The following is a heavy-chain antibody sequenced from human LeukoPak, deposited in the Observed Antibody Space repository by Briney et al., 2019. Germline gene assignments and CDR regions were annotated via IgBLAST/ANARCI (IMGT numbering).Heavy chain of an antibody. CDR2: TTDDATTT. J-gene: IGHJ4*02. CDR3: ARGHLYSFDH. D-gene: IGHD4-11*01. CDR1: GFTFNSHY. Sequence: GESLRLSCAFSGFTFNSHYVHCVRQAPGQGLLWVSRTTDDATTTYADSVRGRFTISRDIAKKTLYLQMNSLRAEDTAVYYCARGHLYSFDHWGQGALVTVSS. V-gene: IGHV3-74*01.